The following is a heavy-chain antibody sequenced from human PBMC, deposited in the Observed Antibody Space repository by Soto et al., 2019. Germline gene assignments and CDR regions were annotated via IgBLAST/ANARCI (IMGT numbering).Heavy chain of an antibody. J-gene: IGHJ3*01. Sequence: QPGGSLRLSCAASGFTFSSYAMTWVRQAPGKGLEWVSSISYSGGVATYYADSVRGRFTISRDNVKNMVYLQLNSLGAEDTAVYYCAKYFMAGTAASTYAFDVWGQGHWSP. CDR2: ISYSGGVAT. CDR1: GFTFSSYA. CDR3: AKYFMAGTAASTYAFDV. D-gene: IGHD1-1*01. V-gene: IGHV3-23*01.